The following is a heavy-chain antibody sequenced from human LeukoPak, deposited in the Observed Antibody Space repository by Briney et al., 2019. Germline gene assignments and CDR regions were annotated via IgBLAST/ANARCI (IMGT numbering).Heavy chain of an antibody. Sequence: SETLSLTCTVSGGSIISSSYYWGWIRQPPGKGLEWIGSIYYSGSTYYNPSLKSRVTISVDTSKNQFSLKLSSVTAADTAVYYCARLGRIAVAGTGLVGYWGQGTLVTVSS. D-gene: IGHD6-19*01. J-gene: IGHJ4*02. CDR3: ARLGRIAVAGTGLVGY. CDR2: IYYSGST. CDR1: GGSIISSSYY. V-gene: IGHV4-39*01.